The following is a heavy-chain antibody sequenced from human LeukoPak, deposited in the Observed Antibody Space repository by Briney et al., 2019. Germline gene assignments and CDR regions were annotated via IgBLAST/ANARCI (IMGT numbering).Heavy chain of an antibody. CDR3: ARDYFDSSDYPQTYYYYYMDV. D-gene: IGHD3-22*01. Sequence: GGSLRLSCAASGFTFGRYSMNWVRQAPGKGLEWVASISSTSTFIYSADSVKGRFTISRDTAKNSLFLQMNSLRAEDTAIYYCARDYFDSSDYPQTYYYYYMDVWGKGTTVTVSS. J-gene: IGHJ6*03. V-gene: IGHV3-21*01. CDR2: ISSTSTFI. CDR1: GFTFGRYS.